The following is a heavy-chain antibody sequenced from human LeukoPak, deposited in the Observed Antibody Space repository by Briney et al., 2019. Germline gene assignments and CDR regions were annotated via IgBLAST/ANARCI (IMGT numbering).Heavy chain of an antibody. CDR1: GFSLSTSGMC. V-gene: IGHV2-70*11. J-gene: IGHJ4*02. Sequence: SGPTLVNPTQPLTLTCTFSGFSLSTSGMCVSWIRQPPGKALEWLARIDWDDDKYYSTSLKTRLTISKDTSKNQVVLTMTNMDPVDTATYYCARDVQMYNWNYVVTDYWGQGTLVTVSS. CDR2: IDWDDDK. CDR3: ARDVQMYNWNYVVTDY. D-gene: IGHD1-7*01.